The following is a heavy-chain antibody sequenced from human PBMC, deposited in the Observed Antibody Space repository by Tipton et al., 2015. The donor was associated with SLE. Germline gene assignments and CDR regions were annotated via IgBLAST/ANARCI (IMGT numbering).Heavy chain of an antibody. CDR1: GGSLSSSSYY. Sequence: LRLSCTVSGGSLSSSSYYWGWIRQPPGKGLEWIGSIYYSGSTYYNPSLKSRVTISVDTSKNQFSLKLSSVTAADTAVYYCAREGAEGFDPWGQGTLVTVSS. V-gene: IGHV4-39*07. CDR3: AREGAEGFDP. J-gene: IGHJ5*02. CDR2: IYYSGST. D-gene: IGHD3-16*01.